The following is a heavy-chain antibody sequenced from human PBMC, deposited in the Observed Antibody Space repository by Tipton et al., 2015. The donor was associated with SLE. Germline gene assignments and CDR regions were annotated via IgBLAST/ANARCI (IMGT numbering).Heavy chain of an antibody. CDR2: ISHTGTT. CDR1: GYSISSGYY. V-gene: IGHV4-38-2*01. D-gene: IGHD4-17*01. J-gene: IGHJ6*03. CDR3: ASTAYYYMDV. Sequence: TLSLTCAVSGYSISSGYYWGWIRQPPGKGLEWVAGISHTGTTFYNPSLKSRATISLHTSKNQFSLKLSSVTAADTAVYYCASTAYYYMDVWGKGTTVTISS.